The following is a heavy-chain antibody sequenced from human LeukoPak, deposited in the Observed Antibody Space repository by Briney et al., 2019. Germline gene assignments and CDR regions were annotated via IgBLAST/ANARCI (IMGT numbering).Heavy chain of an antibody. D-gene: IGHD3-9*01. CDR2: IKQDGSEK. CDR1: GFTFSSYW. V-gene: IGHV3-7*01. J-gene: IGHJ4*02. CDR3: ARGADYDILPWLNHFDY. Sequence: QTGGSLRLSCAASGFTFSSYWMSWVRQAPGKGLEWVANIKQDGSEKYYVDSVKGRFTISRDNAKNSLYLQMNSLRAEDTAVYYCARGADYDILPWLNHFDYWGQGTLVTVSS.